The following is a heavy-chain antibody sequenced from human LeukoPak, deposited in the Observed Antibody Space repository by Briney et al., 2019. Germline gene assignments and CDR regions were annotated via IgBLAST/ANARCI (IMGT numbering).Heavy chain of an antibody. CDR1: GGSFSGYY. J-gene: IGHJ1*01. Sequence: SETLSLTCAVYGGSFSGYYWSWIRQPPGKGLEWIGEINHSGSTNYNPSLKSRVTLSVDTSKNQFSLKLSSVTAADTAVYYCAREAGIAAAGIKYFQHWGQGTLVTVSS. CDR3: AREAGIAAAGIKYFQH. D-gene: IGHD6-13*01. V-gene: IGHV4-34*01. CDR2: INHSGST.